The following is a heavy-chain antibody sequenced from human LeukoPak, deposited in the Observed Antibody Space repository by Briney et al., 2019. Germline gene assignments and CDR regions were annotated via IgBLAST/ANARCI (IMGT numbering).Heavy chain of an antibody. CDR3: ARTYQLLYDDAFDI. CDR1: GFTVSGNY. D-gene: IGHD2-2*02. Sequence: GGSLRLSCAASGFTVSGNYMSWVRQAPGKGLEWVSYISSSSSTIYYADSVKGRFTISRDNAKNSLYLQMNSLRAEDTAMYYCARTYQLLYDDAFDIWGQGTMVTVSS. V-gene: IGHV3-48*01. CDR2: ISSSSSTI. J-gene: IGHJ3*02.